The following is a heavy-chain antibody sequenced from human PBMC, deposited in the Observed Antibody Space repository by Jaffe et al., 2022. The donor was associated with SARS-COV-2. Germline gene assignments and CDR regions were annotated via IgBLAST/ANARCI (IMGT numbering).Heavy chain of an antibody. CDR2: INAGNGNT. Sequence: QVQLVQSGAEVKKPGASVKVSCKASGYTFTSYAMHWVRQAPGQRLEWMGWINAGNGNTKYSQKFQGRVTITRDTSASTAYMELSSLRSEDTAVYYCARGGRYSGYDFDVGGYYYGMDVWGQGTTVTVSS. V-gene: IGHV1-3*01. CDR3: ARGGRYSGYDFDVGGYYYGMDV. J-gene: IGHJ6*02. D-gene: IGHD5-12*01. CDR1: GYTFTSYA.